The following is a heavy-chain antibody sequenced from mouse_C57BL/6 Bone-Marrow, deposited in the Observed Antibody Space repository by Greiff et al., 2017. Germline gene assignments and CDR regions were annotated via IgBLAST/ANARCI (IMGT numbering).Heavy chain of an antibody. Sequence: QVQLQQSGAELVRPGTSVKVSCKASGYAFTNYLIEWVKQRPGQGLEWIGVINPGSGGTNYNEKFKGKATLTADKSSSTAYMQLSSLTSEDSAVYFCATHYYYDSSYEDYWGQGTTLTVSS. CDR2: INPGSGGT. V-gene: IGHV1-54*01. J-gene: IGHJ2*01. CDR1: GYAFTNYL. D-gene: IGHD1-1*01. CDR3: ATHYYYDSSYEDY.